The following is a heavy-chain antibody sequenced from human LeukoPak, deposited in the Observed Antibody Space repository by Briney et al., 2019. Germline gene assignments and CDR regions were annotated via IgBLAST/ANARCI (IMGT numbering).Heavy chain of an antibody. CDR3: ARDLEAAPNWFDP. CDR1: GFTVSSNY. CDR2: IYSGGST. Sequence: PGGSLRLSCAASGFTVSSNYMSWVRQAPGKGLEWVSVIYSGGSTYYADSVKGRFTISRDNSKNTLYLQMNSLRAEDTAVYYCARDLEAAPNWFDPWGQGTLVTVSS. J-gene: IGHJ5*02. V-gene: IGHV3-66*01. D-gene: IGHD2-15*01.